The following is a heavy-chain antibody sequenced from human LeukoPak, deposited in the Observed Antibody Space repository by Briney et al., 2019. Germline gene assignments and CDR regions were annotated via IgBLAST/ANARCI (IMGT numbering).Heavy chain of an antibody. Sequence: SQTLSLTCTVSGGSISSGSYYWSWIRQPAGKGLEWIGRIYTSGSTNYNPSLKSRVTISVDTSKNQFSLKLSSVTAADTAVYYCARGRGYSSSWQHDAFDIWGQGTMVTVSS. D-gene: IGHD6-13*01. V-gene: IGHV4-61*02. J-gene: IGHJ3*02. CDR2: IYTSGST. CDR3: ARGRGYSSSWQHDAFDI. CDR1: GGSISSGSYY.